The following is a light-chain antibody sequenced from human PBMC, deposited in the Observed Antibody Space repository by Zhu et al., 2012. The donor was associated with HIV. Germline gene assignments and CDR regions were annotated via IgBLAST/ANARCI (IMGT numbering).Light chain of an antibody. J-gene: IGKJ4*01. CDR3: QQRVNWPLT. CDR2: DAS. V-gene: IGKV3-11*01. Sequence: IVLTQSPATLSLSPGERATVSCRASRSVSSFLAWYQQKPGQAPRLLIYDASKRAAGIPPRFSGSGSGTDFTLTISSLEPEDFAVYYCQQRVNWPLTFGGGTKVEDQT. CDR1: RSVSSF.